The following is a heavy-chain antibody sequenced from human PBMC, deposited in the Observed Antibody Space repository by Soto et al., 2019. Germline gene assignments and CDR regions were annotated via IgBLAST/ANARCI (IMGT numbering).Heavy chain of an antibody. J-gene: IGHJ5*02. D-gene: IGHD2-2*01. Sequence: SVKVSCKASGGTFSSYTISWVRQAPGQGLEWMGRIIPILGIANYAQKFQGRVTITADKSTSTAYMELSSLRSEDTAVYYCARTDCSSTSCYAPWGQGTLVTVSS. CDR3: ARTDCSSTSCYAP. CDR2: IIPILGIA. CDR1: GGTFSSYT. V-gene: IGHV1-69*02.